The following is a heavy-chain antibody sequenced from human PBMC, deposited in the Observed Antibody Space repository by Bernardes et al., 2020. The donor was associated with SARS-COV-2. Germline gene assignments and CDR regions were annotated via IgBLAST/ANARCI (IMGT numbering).Heavy chain of an antibody. J-gene: IGHJ5*02. CDR2: FDPEDGET. D-gene: IGHD3-10*01. CDR3: ATGGLWFGEPVNWFDP. Sequence: ASVKVSCKVSGYTLTELSMHWVRQAPGKGLEWMGGFDPEDGETIYAQKFQGRVTMTEDTSTDTAYMELSSLRSEDTAVYYCATGGLWFGEPVNWFDPWGQGTLVTVSS. V-gene: IGHV1-24*01. CDR1: GYTLTELS.